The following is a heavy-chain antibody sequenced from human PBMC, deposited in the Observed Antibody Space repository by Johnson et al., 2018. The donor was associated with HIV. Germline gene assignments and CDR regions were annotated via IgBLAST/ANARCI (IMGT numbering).Heavy chain of an antibody. D-gene: IGHD2-15*01. V-gene: IGHV3-20*04. CDR1: GFTFDDYG. J-gene: IGHJ3*02. CDR3: ARVLCSGGSCYSDAFDI. CDR2: INWNGGST. Sequence: VQLVESGGGLVQPGGSLRLSCAASGFTFDDYGMSWVRQAPGKGLEWVSGINWNGGSTGYADSVKGRFTISRDNDKNSLYLQMNSLRAEDTALYYCARVLCSGGSCYSDAFDIWGQGTMVTVSS.